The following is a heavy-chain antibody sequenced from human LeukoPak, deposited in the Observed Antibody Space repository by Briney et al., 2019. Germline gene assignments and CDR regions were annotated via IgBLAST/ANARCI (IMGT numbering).Heavy chain of an antibody. V-gene: IGHV5-51*01. Sequence: GESLRISCKGSGYNFIIHWIGWVRQMPGKGLEWMGIIYPEDSDTRYNPSFQGQVTISVDRSTNTAFLQWSGLKPSDTATYFCARHRTPYCGAGCLPDPMDVWGKGTTVTVSS. J-gene: IGHJ6*03. CDR2: IYPEDSDT. D-gene: IGHD2-21*02. CDR3: ARHRTPYCGAGCLPDPMDV. CDR1: GYNFIIHW.